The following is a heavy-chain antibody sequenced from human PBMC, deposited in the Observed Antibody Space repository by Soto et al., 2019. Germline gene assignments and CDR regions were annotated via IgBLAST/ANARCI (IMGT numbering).Heavy chain of an antibody. J-gene: IGHJ4*02. D-gene: IGHD3-22*01. CDR3: AKEHYYDSSNFDY. V-gene: IGHV3-30*18. CDR1: GFTFSTYG. CDR2: ISYDGSNK. Sequence: GSLRLSCAASGFTFSTYGMHWVRQAPGKGLEWVALISYDGSNKYYADSVKGRFTISRDNSKNTLYLQMNSLRTEDTAVYYCAKEHYYDSSNFDYWGQGTLVTVSS.